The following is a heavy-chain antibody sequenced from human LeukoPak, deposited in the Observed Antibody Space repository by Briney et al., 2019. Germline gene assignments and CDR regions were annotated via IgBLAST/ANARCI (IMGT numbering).Heavy chain of an antibody. CDR1: SYSISSVYY. V-gene: IGHV4-38-2*02. CDR2: ISHSGST. Sequence: SETLSLTCTVSSYSISSVYYGGWIRQPPGKGLEWIATISHSGSTYYTPSLKSRLTIPLDTSKNQFSLKLSSVTAADTAVYYCARVNAPVATFDYWGQGALVTVSS. D-gene: IGHD2-21*01. J-gene: IGHJ4*02. CDR3: ARVNAPVATFDY.